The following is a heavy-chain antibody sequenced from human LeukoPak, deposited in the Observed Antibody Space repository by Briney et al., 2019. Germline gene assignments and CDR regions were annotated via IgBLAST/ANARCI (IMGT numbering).Heavy chain of an antibody. V-gene: IGHV1-3*01. CDR2: INAGNGNT. Sequence: ASVKVSCKASGYTFTSYAMHWVRQAPGQRLEWMGWINAGNGNTKYSQKFQGRVTITRDTSASTAYMELSSLRSEDTAVYHCASSRSRFGAFDIWGQGTMVTVSS. D-gene: IGHD3-16*01. CDR3: ASSRSRFGAFDI. J-gene: IGHJ3*02. CDR1: GYTFTSYA.